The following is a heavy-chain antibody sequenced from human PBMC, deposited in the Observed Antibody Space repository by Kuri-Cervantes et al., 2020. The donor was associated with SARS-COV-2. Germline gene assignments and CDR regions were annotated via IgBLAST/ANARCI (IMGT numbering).Heavy chain of an antibody. D-gene: IGHD4-11*01. CDR3: AGQGDYSPDVSAGHYAFDI. CDR1: GSFISSGYY. Sequence: SETLSLTCTVSGSFISSGYYWGWIRQPPGKGLEWNGSISHSGSTYYNTSLMSRVTISVRTSKNQFSLKLSSVTAADTAVYYCAGQGDYSPDVSAGHYAFDIWGQGTMVTVSS. J-gene: IGHJ3*02. CDR2: ISHSGST. V-gene: IGHV4-38-2*02.